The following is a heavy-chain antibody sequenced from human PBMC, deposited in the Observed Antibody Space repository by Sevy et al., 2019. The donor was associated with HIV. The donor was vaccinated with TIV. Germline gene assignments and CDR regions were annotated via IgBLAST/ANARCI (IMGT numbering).Heavy chain of an antibody. CDR2: INHSGST. Sequence: SETLSLTSAVYGGSFSGYYWSWIRQPPGKGLEWIGEINHSGSTNYNPSVKSRVTISVDTSKNQFPLKLSSVTAADTAVYYCARGLSEEIDYGGPVGIDYWGQGTLVTVSS. CDR3: ARGLSEEIDYGGPVGIDY. V-gene: IGHV4-34*01. J-gene: IGHJ4*02. D-gene: IGHD4-17*01. CDR1: GGSFSGYY.